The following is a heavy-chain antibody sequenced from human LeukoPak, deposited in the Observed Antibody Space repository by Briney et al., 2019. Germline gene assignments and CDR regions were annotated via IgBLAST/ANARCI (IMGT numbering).Heavy chain of an antibody. Sequence: SETLSLTCGVSVGSISSGNWWSWVRQSPGRGLEWIGEIYHNGTPNYNPSLKSRVTISADTFKNHFSLKLTSVTAADTAVYYCATAPILRGEGGEHYKYGMDVWGQGTTVIVSS. D-gene: IGHD2-2*02. CDR2: IYHNGTP. CDR1: VGSISSGNW. J-gene: IGHJ6*02. CDR3: ATAPILRGEGGEHYKYGMDV. V-gene: IGHV4/OR15-8*01.